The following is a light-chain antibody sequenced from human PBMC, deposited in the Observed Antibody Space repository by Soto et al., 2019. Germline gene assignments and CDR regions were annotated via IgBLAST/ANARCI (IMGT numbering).Light chain of an antibody. Sequence: DIVMTQSPDSLAVSLGERATINCKSSQSVLYSSNNKNYLAWYQQKPGQPPKLLIYWASTRESGVPDRFSGSGSGTDFTLTSSSLQAEDVAVYYCQQYYSAPWTFGQGTKVETK. V-gene: IGKV4-1*01. CDR3: QQYYSAPWT. CDR1: QSVLYSSNNKNY. J-gene: IGKJ1*01. CDR2: WAS.